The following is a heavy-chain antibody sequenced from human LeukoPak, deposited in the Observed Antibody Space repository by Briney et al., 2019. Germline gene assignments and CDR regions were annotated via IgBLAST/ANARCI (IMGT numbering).Heavy chain of an antibody. CDR2: INPNSGGT. CDR3: ARIPHSYGDYVVDY. CDR1: GDTFAGYY. Sequence: GASVKVSCKASGDTFAGYYMHWVRQAPGQGLEWMGWINPNSGGTNYAQKFQGRVTMTRDTSISTAYMELSRLRSDDTAVYYCARIPHSYGDYVVDYWGQGTLVTVSS. D-gene: IGHD4-17*01. J-gene: IGHJ4*02. V-gene: IGHV1-2*02.